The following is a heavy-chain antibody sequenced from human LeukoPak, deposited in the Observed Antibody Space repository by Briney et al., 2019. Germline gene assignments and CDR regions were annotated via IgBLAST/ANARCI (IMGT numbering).Heavy chain of an antibody. CDR3: ARDQYPSIAARRHYGMDV. CDR1: GYTFTSYA. V-gene: IGHV1-3*01. CDR2: INAGNGNT. D-gene: IGHD6-6*01. J-gene: IGHJ6*02. Sequence: ASVKVSCKASGYTFTSYAMHWVRQAPGQRLEWMGWINAGNGNTKYSQKFQGRVTITRDTSASTAYMELSSLRSEDTAVYYCARDQYPSIAARRHYGMDVWGQGTRSPSP.